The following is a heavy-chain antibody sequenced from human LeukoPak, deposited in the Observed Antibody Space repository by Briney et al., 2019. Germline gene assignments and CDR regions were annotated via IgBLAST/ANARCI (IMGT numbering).Heavy chain of an antibody. J-gene: IGHJ6*03. Sequence: GGSLRLSCAASGFTFSSYAMNWVRQAPGKGLEWVSIISGSGDNTYYTDSVKGRFTISRDNSRGTLYLQMSRLSMEDTAVYYCARVEKIRWGVRSSSGGAYYYYYMDVWGKGTTVTVSS. CDR1: GFTFSSYA. V-gene: IGHV3-23*01. D-gene: IGHD6-6*01. CDR2: ISGSGDNT. CDR3: ARVEKIRWGVRSSSGGAYYYYYMDV.